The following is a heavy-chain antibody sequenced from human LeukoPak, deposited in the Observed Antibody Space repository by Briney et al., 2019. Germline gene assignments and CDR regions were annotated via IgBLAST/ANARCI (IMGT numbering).Heavy chain of an antibody. CDR2: ISGSGGST. J-gene: IGHJ4*02. V-gene: IGHV3-23*01. CDR3: AKRFGGNYGHFDH. CDR1: GFTFTSYA. Sequence: GGSLRLSCAASGFTFTSYAMSWVRQAPGKGLEWVSAISGSGGSTYYADSVKGRFTISRDNSKNTLYLQMNSLRAEDTAVYYCAKRFGGNYGHFDHWGQGTLVTVSS. D-gene: IGHD3-10*01.